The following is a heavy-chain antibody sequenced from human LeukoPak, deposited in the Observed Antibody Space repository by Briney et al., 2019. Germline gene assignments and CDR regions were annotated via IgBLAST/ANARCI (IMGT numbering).Heavy chain of an antibody. Sequence: PSETLSLTCAVSGGSISSSSYYWGWIRQPPGKGLEWIGSIYYSGSTYYNPSLKSRVTISVDTSKNQFSLKLSSVTAADTAVYYCARSGPMVRGVISWFDPWGQGTLVTVSS. CDR3: ARSGPMVRGVISWFDP. CDR2: IYYSGST. J-gene: IGHJ5*02. CDR1: GGSISSSSYY. V-gene: IGHV4-39*07. D-gene: IGHD3-10*01.